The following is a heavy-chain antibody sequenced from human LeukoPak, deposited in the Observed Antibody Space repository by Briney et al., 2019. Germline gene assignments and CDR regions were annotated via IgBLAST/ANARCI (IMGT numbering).Heavy chain of an antibody. J-gene: IGHJ4*02. CDR2: INTNTGNP. V-gene: IGHV7-4-1*02. D-gene: IGHD3-22*01. Sequence: ASVRVSCKASGYTFTSYAMNWVRQAPGQGLEWMGWINTNTGNPTYAQGFTGRFVFSLDTSVSTAYLQISSLKAEDTAVCYCARHPLDPSGYLIDYWGQGTLVTVSS. CDR1: GYTFTSYA. CDR3: ARHPLDPSGYLIDY.